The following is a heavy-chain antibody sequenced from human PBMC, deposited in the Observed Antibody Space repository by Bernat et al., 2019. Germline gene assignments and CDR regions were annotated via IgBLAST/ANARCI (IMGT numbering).Heavy chain of an antibody. CDR3: ARAGSITMVRGVIISYYYYGMDV. Sequence: EVQLVESGGGLVKPGGSLRLSCAASGFTFSSYSMNWVRQAPGKGLEWVSSISSSSSYIYYADSVKGRFTISRDNAKNSLYLQMNSLRAEDTAVYYCARAGSITMVRGVIISYYYYGMDVWGQGTTATVSS. J-gene: IGHJ6*02. CDR1: GFTFSSYS. V-gene: IGHV3-21*01. CDR2: ISSSSSYI. D-gene: IGHD3-10*01.